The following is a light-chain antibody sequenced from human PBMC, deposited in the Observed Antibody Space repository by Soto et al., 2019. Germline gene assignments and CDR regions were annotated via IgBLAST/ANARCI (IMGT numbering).Light chain of an antibody. CDR1: SSNIGGNS. V-gene: IGLV1-44*01. Sequence: QSVLTQPPSASGAPGQGISISCSGSSSNIGGNSVSWYRQVPGTAPKLLIFSNHQRPSGVPDRFSGSKSGTSASLAISGLQSEDEADYYCSTWDDSLRSLVFGGGTQLTVL. J-gene: IGLJ7*01. CDR3: STWDDSLRSLV. CDR2: SNH.